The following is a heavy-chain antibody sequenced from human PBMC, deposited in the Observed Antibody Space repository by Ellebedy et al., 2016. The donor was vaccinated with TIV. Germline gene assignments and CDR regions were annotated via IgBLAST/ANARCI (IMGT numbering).Heavy chain of an antibody. CDR3: ARGRTKLGY. D-gene: IGHD7-27*01. J-gene: IGHJ4*02. V-gene: IGHV4-34*01. CDR1: GGSFSGYY. CDR2: INHSGST. Sequence: SETLSLTCVVYGGSFSGYYWSWIRQPPGKGLEWIGEINHSGSTNYNPSLKSRVTVSVDTSKNQFSLKLSSVTAADTAVYYCARGRTKLGYWGQGTLVTVSS.